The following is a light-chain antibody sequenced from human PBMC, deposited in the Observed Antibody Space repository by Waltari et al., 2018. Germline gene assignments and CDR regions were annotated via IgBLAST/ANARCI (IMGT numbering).Light chain of an antibody. CDR3: ATWDTRLTVEV. V-gene: IGLV1-51*01. Sequence: QSVLTQPPSVTASPGQRITIPCSGSNSNIGSNFVAWYQQIPGTAPRLLIYENRLRPSGIPGRFSGSKSGTSATLDISGLQTEDEADYYCATWDTRLTVEVFGGGTKLTVL. J-gene: IGLJ2*01. CDR2: ENR. CDR1: NSNIGSNF.